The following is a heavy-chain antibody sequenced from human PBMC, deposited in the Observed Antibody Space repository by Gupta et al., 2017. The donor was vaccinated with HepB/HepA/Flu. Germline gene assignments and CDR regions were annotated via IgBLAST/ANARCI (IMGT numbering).Heavy chain of an antibody. CDR3: ARRVYCKDGACFYYYFDY. V-gene: IGHV4-39*01. CDR2: IYYGGKT. J-gene: IGHJ4*01. Sequence: QRQLQESGPRLVKPSETLSLTCTVPGDSISSHIHLWAWIRQAPGKGLEWIGNIYYGGKTYYNPSLMSRVTMSVDVSNNRFSLRLSSVTAADSAVYYCARRVYCKDGACFYYYFDYWGPGTLVTVSS. D-gene: IGHD2/OR15-2a*01. CDR1: GDSISSHIHL.